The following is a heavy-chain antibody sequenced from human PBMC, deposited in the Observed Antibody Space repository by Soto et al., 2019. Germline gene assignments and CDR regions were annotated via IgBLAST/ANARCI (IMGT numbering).Heavy chain of an antibody. J-gene: IGHJ4*02. V-gene: IGHV2-5*02. CDR1: GFSLNTGGVG. CDR2: IYWDDDK. CDR3: ARRRGGFGGGWTTPYFDY. D-gene: IGHD6-19*01. Sequence: QITLKESGPTVVKPTQTLTLTCSLSGFSLNTGGVGVGWIRQPPGKALEWLAVIYWDDDKSWNPSLRDRLTTXRXPSDDQVVLTVTNMDPVDTGTYYCARRRGGFGGGWTTPYFDYWGQGTLVTVSS.